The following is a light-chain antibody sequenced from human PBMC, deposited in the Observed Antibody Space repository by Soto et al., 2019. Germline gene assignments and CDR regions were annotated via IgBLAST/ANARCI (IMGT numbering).Light chain of an antibody. CDR1: QSLLYRDGNTY. J-gene: IGKJ5*01. V-gene: IGKV2-30*01. CDR2: KVS. CDR3: MQGAHWPPVT. Sequence: DVVLTQSPLSLPVTLGQPASISCRSSQSLLYRDGNTYLTWYQQRPGQSPRRLIYKVSNRDSGVPDSFSGSGSGTDFTLMISRVEAEDIGVYYCMQGAHWPPVTFGQGTRLDIK.